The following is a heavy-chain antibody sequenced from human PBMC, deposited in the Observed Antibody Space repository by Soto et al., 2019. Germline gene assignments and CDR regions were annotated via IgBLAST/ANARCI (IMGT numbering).Heavy chain of an antibody. V-gene: IGHV1-2*02. J-gene: IGHJ3*02. CDR2: INPNSGGT. D-gene: IGHD2-2*01. CDR1: GYTFTGYY. CDR3: ARGGDCSNSHFLNGDAFDI. Sequence: QVQLVQSGAEVKKPGASVKVSCKASGYTFTGYYMRWVRQAPGQGLEWMGWINPNSGGTNYAQKFPGRVHLTRDPVISTAYMEPSKPGSDDPALYYFARGGDCSNSHFLNGDAFDIWGQGTMVTVSS.